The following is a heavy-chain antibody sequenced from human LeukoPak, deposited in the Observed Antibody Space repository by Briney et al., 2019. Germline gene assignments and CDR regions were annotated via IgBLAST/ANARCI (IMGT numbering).Heavy chain of an antibody. D-gene: IGHD6-19*01. Sequence: GGSLRLSCAASGFTFSSYAMSWVRQAPGKGLEWVSAITGSGGSTYYTDSAKGRFTISRDNSKSTVYLQMNSLRAEDTAVYYCAKDGRAYGSGWYTSDYWGQGTLVTVSS. CDR2: ITGSGGST. V-gene: IGHV3-23*01. J-gene: IGHJ4*02. CDR3: AKDGRAYGSGWYTSDY. CDR1: GFTFSSYA.